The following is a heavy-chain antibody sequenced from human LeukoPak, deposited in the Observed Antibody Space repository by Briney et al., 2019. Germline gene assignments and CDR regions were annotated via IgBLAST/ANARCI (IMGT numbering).Heavy chain of an antibody. V-gene: IGHV4-34*01. D-gene: IGHD3-10*01. CDR2: INHSGST. CDR1: GGSFSGYY. CDR3: ARVGADGSGFLFDY. Sequence: SETLSLTCAVYGGSFSGYYWSWIRQPPGKGLEWIGEINHSGSTNYNPSLKSRVTISVDTSKNQCSLKLSSVTAADTAVYYCARVGADGSGFLFDYWGQGTLVTVSS. J-gene: IGHJ4*02.